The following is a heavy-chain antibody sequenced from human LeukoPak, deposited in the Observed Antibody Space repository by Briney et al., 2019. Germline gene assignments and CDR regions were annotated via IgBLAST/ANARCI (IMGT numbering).Heavy chain of an antibody. CDR3: ARPNDDSSSWYDY. D-gene: IGHD6-13*01. V-gene: IGHV3-7*01. CDR2: IKQDATEI. Sequence: GGSLRLFCAASGFSFRNSWMSWVRQAPGKGLEWVANIKQDATEIYYADSVKGRLTISRDNARKSLFLQLSILRVEDTALYYCARPNDDSSSWYDYWGQGTLVTVSS. CDR1: GFSFRNSW. J-gene: IGHJ4*02.